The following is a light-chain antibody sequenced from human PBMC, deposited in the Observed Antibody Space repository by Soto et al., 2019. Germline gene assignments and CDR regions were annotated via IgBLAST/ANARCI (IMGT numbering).Light chain of an antibody. CDR1: SSNIGSNY. CDR3: AAWDDSRSWV. J-gene: IGLJ3*02. Sequence: QAVVTQPPSASGTPGQRVTISCSGSSSNIGSNYVYWYQQLPGTAPKLLIYSNNQRPSGVPDRFSGSKSGTSASLAISGLRAEDEADDYCAAWDDSRSWVFGGGTKLTVL. CDR2: SNN. V-gene: IGLV1-47*02.